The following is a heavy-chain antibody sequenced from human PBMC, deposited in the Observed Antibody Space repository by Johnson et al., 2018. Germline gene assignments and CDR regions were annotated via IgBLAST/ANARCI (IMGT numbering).Heavy chain of an antibody. CDR1: GFTFSSYS. CDR2: ISSTSAYI. CDR3: ATGQSPFYYGSGGAYNAFDI. J-gene: IGHJ3*02. Sequence: EVQLVETGGGLVKPGGSLRLSCAASGFTFSSYSMNWVRQAPGKGLEWVSSISSTSAYIYYADSVKGRFAISRDNAKSSLYLQMNSLRGEDTAVYYWATGQSPFYYGSGGAYNAFDIWGQGTLVTVSS. D-gene: IGHD3-10*01. V-gene: IGHV3-21*03.